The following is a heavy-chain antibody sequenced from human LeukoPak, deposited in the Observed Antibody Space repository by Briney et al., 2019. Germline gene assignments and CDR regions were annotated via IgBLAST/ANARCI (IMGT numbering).Heavy chain of an antibody. V-gene: IGHV4-59*08. CDR2: IYYSGST. J-gene: IGHJ4*02. D-gene: IGHD2-15*01. CDR1: GGSISCYY. Sequence: PSETLSLTCTVSGGSISCYYWSWIRQPPGKGLEWIGYIYYSGSTNYNPSLKSRVTISVDTSKNQFSLKLSSVTAADTAVYYCARSRLDCSGGSCSLGGFDYWGQGTLVTVSS. CDR3: ARSRLDCSGGSCSLGGFDY.